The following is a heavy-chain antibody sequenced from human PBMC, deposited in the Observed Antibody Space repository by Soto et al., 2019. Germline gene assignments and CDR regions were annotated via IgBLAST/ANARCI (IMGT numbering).Heavy chain of an antibody. Sequence: QVQLVQSGAEVKKPGASVKVSCKASGYTFTGYYMHWVRQAPGQGLEWMGWINPNSGGTNYAQKFQGWVTMTRDTSISTADMELSRLRSDDTAVYYCARDHGGDYYYGMDVWGQGTTVTVSS. V-gene: IGHV1-2*04. D-gene: IGHD4-17*01. J-gene: IGHJ6*02. CDR2: INPNSGGT. CDR3: ARDHGGDYYYGMDV. CDR1: GYTFTGYY.